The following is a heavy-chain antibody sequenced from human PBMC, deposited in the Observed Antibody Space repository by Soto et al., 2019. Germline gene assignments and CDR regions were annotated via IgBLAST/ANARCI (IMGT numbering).Heavy chain of an antibody. D-gene: IGHD6-19*01. V-gene: IGHV4-59*01. CDR1: GGSISSYY. CDR3: ARGKKVEQWLVRGAFDI. J-gene: IGHJ3*02. Sequence: SETLSLTCTVSGGSISSYYWSWIRQPPGKGLEWIGYIYYSGSTNYNPSLKSRVTISVDTSKNQFSLKLSSVTAADTAVYYCARGKKVEQWLVRGAFDIWGQGTMVTVSS. CDR2: IYYSGST.